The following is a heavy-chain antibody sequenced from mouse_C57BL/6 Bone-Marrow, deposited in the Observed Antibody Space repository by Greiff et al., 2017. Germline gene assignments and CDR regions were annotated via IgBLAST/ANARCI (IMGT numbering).Heavy chain of an antibody. D-gene: IGHD1-1*01. J-gene: IGHJ3*01. CDR2: IDSSDSYT. V-gene: IGHV1-69*01. CDR3: ARGDYGSSYVEFAY. Sequence: VKQRPGQGLEWIGEIDSSDSYTNYNQKFKGKSTLTVDKSSSTAYMQLSSLTSEDSAVYSCARGDYGSSYVEFAYWGNGTLVTVSA.